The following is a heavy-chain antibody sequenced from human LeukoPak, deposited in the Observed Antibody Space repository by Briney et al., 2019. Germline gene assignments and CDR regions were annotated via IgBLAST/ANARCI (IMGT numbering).Heavy chain of an antibody. CDR3: ACGYDYYYYYYMDV. Sequence: PGGSLRLSCAASGFTFDDYGMSWVRHAPGKGLEWVSGINWNGGSTGYADSVKGRFTISRDNAKNSLYLQMNSLRAEDTAVYYCACGYDYYYYYYMDVWGKGTTVTVSS. CDR1: GFTFDDYG. V-gene: IGHV3-20*04. J-gene: IGHJ6*03. CDR2: INWNGGST. D-gene: IGHD5-12*01.